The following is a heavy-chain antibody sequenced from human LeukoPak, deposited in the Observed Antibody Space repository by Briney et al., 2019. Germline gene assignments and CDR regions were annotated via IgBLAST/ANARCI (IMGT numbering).Heavy chain of an antibody. Sequence: GGSLRLSCAASGFTFSSYAMRWVRQAPGEVLGWVSAISGSGGSTYYADAVKGQFTISRDNSKNTLYLQINSLRAEDTAVYYWARSEVDIVATVCFDYWGEGTLVTVSS. V-gene: IGHV3-23*01. CDR1: GFTFSSYA. CDR3: ARSEVDIVATVCFDY. D-gene: IGHD5-12*01. J-gene: IGHJ4*02. CDR2: ISGSGGST.